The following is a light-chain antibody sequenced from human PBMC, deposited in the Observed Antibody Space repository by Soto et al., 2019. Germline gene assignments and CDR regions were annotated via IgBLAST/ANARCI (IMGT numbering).Light chain of an antibody. CDR1: QTITTS. CDR2: KAS. V-gene: IGKV1-5*03. CDR3: QQYDSYSLRT. J-gene: IGKJ1*01. Sequence: DIQMTQSPSTLYGSVGDRVTITCRASQTITTSLAWYQQKPGKAPKLLIYKASSLESGVPSRFSGSGSGTEFTLTISSLQPDDFATYYCQQYDSYSLRTFGQGTRVEI.